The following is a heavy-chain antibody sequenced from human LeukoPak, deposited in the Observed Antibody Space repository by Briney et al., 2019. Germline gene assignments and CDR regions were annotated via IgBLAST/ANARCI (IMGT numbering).Heavy chain of an antibody. CDR1: GFTSSSYA. J-gene: IGHJ6*03. CDR3: AKDYYYYYYMDV. V-gene: IGHV3-23*01. CDR2: ISGSGGST. Sequence: GGSLRLSCAASGFTSSSYAMSWVRQAPGKGLEWVSAISGSGGSTYYADSVKGRFTISRDNSKNTLYLQMNSLRAEDTAVYYCAKDYYYYYYMDVWGKGTTVTVSS.